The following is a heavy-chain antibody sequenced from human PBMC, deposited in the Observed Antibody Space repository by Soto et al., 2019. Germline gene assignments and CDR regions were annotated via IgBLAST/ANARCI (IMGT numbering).Heavy chain of an antibody. J-gene: IGHJ3*02. CDR2: ISYDGSNK. CDR3: AKDGSPSLTSGSYSHAFDI. V-gene: IGHV3-30*18. CDR1: GFTFSSYG. D-gene: IGHD1-26*01. Sequence: GGSLRLSCAASGFTFSSYGMHWVRQAPGKGLERVAVISYDGSNKYYADSVKGRFTISRDNSKNTLYLQMNSLRAEDTAVYYCAKDGSPSLTSGSYSHAFDIWGQGTMVTVSS.